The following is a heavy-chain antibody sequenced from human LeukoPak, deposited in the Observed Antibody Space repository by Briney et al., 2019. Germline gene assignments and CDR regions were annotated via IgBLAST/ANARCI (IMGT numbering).Heavy chain of an antibody. D-gene: IGHD6-19*01. CDR1: GYTFTGYY. V-gene: IGHV1-2*02. J-gene: IGHJ5*02. CDR2: INPNSGGT. Sequence: ASVKVSCKASGYTFTGYYMHWVRQAPGQGLEWMGWINPNSGGTNYAQKFQGRVTMTRDTSISTAYMELSRLRSDDTAVYYCARRIPRIAVAGKTRTRWFDPWGQGTLVTVSS. CDR3: ARRIPRIAVAGKTRTRWFDP.